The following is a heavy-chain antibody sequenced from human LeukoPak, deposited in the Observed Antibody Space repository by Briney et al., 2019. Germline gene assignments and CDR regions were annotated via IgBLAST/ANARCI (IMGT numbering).Heavy chain of an antibody. Sequence: GESLKISCKGSGYSFTSYWIAWVRQMPGKGLEWMGIIFPADSDTRYSPSFQGQVTISADKSISTAYLQWSSLRASDTAMYYCARRVSLNGMDVWGQGTTVTVSS. D-gene: IGHD5/OR15-5a*01. CDR3: ARRVSLNGMDV. CDR1: GYSFTSYW. V-gene: IGHV5-51*01. J-gene: IGHJ6*02. CDR2: IFPADSDT.